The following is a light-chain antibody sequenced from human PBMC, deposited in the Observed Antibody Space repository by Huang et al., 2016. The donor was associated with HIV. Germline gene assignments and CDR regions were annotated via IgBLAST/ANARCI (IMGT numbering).Light chain of an antibody. J-gene: IGKJ2*01. Sequence: EIVLTQSPATLSLSPGDRATLSCRASQSVSSYFAWDQQKTGQAPRLLIYATSNRATGVPDRLSVSGSGTDFTLTISSLEPEDFANYYCQQRISWPPSYTFGQGTKVEI. V-gene: IGKV3-11*01. CDR2: ATS. CDR1: QSVSSY. CDR3: QQRISWPPSYT.